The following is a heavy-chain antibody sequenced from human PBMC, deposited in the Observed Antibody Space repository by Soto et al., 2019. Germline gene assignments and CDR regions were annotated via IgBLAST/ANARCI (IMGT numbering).Heavy chain of an antibody. J-gene: IGHJ5*02. D-gene: IGHD2-15*01. CDR1: GYTFTSFG. Sequence: QVQLVQSGAEVKKPGASVKVSCKASGYTFTSFGISWVRQAPGQGLEWMGWISGDSGNTNYAQNLQGRVTMTKDTTTTTSYMERRNLRSGSTGVSYSASGGYCSGGGWSKFDTRGQGTMVTVST. V-gene: IGHV1-18*01. CDR3: ASGGYCSGGGWSKFDT. CDR2: ISGDSGNT.